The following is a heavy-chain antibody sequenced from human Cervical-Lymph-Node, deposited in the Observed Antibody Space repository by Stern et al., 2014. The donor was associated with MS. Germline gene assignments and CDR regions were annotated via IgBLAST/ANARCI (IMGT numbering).Heavy chain of an antibody. V-gene: IGHV3-30-3*01. D-gene: IGHD6-19*01. J-gene: IGHJ4*02. CDR3: ARGRWERQWLDPTGDYFDY. Sequence: VQLVESGGGVVQPGRSLRLSCAASGFTFSSYVMHWVRQAPGKGLEWVTLISYDGSNKYYADSVTGRFTISRNNSKNTLYLQMNSLRPEDTALYYCARGRWERQWLDPTGDYFDYWGQGTLVTVSS. CDR1: GFTFSSYV. CDR2: ISYDGSNK.